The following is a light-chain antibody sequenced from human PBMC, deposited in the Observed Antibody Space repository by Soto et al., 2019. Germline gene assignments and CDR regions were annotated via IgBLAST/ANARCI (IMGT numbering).Light chain of an antibody. CDR1: QSVSIR. J-gene: IGKJ5*01. CDR3: QHYYGTSPIT. V-gene: IGKV3-20*01. Sequence: EIVLTQSPGTLSLSPLEIGTLSCSASQSVSIRLAWYQHKSGQAPRLLISGASSRATGIPDRFSGSGSGTEFTLTISRLEPEDFALYYCQHYYGTSPITFGQGTRMENK. CDR2: GAS.